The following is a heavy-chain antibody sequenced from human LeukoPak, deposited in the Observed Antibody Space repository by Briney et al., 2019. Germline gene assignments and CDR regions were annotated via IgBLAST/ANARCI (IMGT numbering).Heavy chain of an antibody. Sequence: GGSLRLSCAASGFTFSRFSMNWVRQAPGKGLEWVSYISSSSGTIYYADSVKGRFTISRDNSNNTLYLQLNSLRADDTAVYYCARDRYSSGWYGDFDCWGQGTLVTVSS. CDR1: GFTFSRFS. CDR2: ISSSSGTI. D-gene: IGHD6-19*01. J-gene: IGHJ4*02. V-gene: IGHV3-48*01. CDR3: ARDRYSSGWYGDFDC.